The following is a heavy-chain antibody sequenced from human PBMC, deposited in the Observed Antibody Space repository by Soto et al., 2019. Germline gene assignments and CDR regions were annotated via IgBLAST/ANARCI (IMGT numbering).Heavy chain of an antibody. CDR2: ISSSSSYT. V-gene: IGHV3-11*06. CDR3: ARDLRAPGY. J-gene: IGHJ4*02. Sequence: PGGSLRLSCAASGFTFSDYYMSWIRQAPGKGLEWLSYISSSSSYTNYADSVKGRFTISRDNAKNSLYLQMNSLRAEDTAVYYCARDLRAPGYWGQGTLVTVSS. D-gene: IGHD3-9*01. CDR1: GFTFSDYY.